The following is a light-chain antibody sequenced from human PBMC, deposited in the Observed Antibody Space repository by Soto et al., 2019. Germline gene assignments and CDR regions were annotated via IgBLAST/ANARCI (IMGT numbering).Light chain of an antibody. CDR1: QDISNY. V-gene: IGKV1-33*01. Sequence: DIQMSQSPSSLSASVGDRVTITCQASQDISNYLNWYQQKPGKGPKLLIYDASNLETGVPSRFSGSGSGTDFTFSISSLQPEDIATYYCQQYDNLLTFGGGTKVEI. J-gene: IGKJ4*01. CDR3: QQYDNLLT. CDR2: DAS.